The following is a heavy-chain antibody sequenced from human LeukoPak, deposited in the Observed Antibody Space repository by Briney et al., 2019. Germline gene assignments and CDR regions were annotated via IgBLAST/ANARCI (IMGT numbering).Heavy chain of an antibody. CDR3: AREVTTVVTPGDDY. J-gene: IGHJ4*02. Sequence: ASVKVSCKASGYTFTSYAMNWVRQAPGQGLEWMGWINTNTGNPTYAQGFTGRFVFSLGTSVSTAYLQISSLKAEDTAVYYCAREVTTVVTPGDDYRGQGTLVTVSS. D-gene: IGHD4-23*01. V-gene: IGHV7-4-1*02. CDR2: INTNTGNP. CDR1: GYTFTSYA.